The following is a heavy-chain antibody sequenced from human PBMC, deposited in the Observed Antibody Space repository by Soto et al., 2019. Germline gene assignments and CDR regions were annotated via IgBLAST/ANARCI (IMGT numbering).Heavy chain of an antibody. J-gene: IGHJ4*02. CDR1: GFSFSTYA. CDR3: AKESRYCTTPRCHFDF. CDR2: VTGSGGST. V-gene: IGHV3-23*01. D-gene: IGHD2-8*01. Sequence: GGSLRLSCASSGFSFSTYAMSWVRQAPGKGLEWVSLVTGSGGSTYYADSVKGRFTISRDNSKNTLYLQLNSLRVEDTAEYYCAKESRYCTTPRCHFDFWGQGTLVTVSS.